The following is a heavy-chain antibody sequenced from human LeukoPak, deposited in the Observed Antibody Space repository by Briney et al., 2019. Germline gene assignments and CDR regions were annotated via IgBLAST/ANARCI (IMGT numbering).Heavy chain of an antibody. CDR2: IYTSGST. Sequence: PSETLSLTCTVSGGSISSYYWSWIRQPAGKGLEWLGRIYTSGSTNYNPSLKSRVTMSVDTSKNQFSLKLSSVTAADTAVYYCARDSGYGSGSYYNSAFDIWGQGTMVTVSS. J-gene: IGHJ3*02. V-gene: IGHV4-4*07. CDR3: ARDSGYGSGSYYNSAFDI. CDR1: GGSISSYY. D-gene: IGHD3-10*01.